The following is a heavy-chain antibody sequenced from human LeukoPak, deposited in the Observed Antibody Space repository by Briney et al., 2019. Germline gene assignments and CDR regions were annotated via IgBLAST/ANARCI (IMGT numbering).Heavy chain of an antibody. CDR2: IIPIFGTA. D-gene: IGHD3-16*02. V-gene: IGHV1-69*13. CDR1: GGTFSSYA. Sequence: SVKVSCKASGGTFSSYAISGVRQAPGQGLEWMGGIIPIFGTANYAQKFQGRVTITADESTSTAYMELSSLRSEDTAVYYCARASLCLGELSAFGYWGQGTLVTVSS. J-gene: IGHJ4*02. CDR3: ARASLCLGELSAFGY.